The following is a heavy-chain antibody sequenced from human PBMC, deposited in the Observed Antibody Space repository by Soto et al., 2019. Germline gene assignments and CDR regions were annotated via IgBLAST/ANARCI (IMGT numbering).Heavy chain of an antibody. J-gene: IGHJ5*02. CDR3: AKDGGLPPYNWFDP. D-gene: IGHD3-16*01. CDR1: GFTFSSYA. V-gene: IGHV3-23*01. Sequence: GGSLRLSCAASGFTFSSYAMSWVRQAPGKGLEWVSAISGSGGSTYYADSVKGRFTISRDNSKNTLYLQMNSLRAEDMAVYYCAKDGGLPPYNWFDPWGQGTLVTVSS. CDR2: ISGSGGST.